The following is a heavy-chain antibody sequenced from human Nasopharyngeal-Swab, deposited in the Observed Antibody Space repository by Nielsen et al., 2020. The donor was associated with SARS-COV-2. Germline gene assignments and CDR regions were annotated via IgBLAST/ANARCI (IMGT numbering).Heavy chain of an antibody. CDR3: ARSYSSGWYGGYFDY. Sequence: SGPTLVKPTQTLTLTCTFSGFSLSTSGMCVSWIRQPPGKALEWLARIDWDDDKYYSTSLKTRLTISEDTSKNQVVLTMTNMDPVDTATYYCARSYSSGWYGGYFDYWGQGTTVTVSS. CDR1: GFSLSTSGMC. V-gene: IGHV2-70*11. CDR2: IDWDDDK. J-gene: IGHJ4*02. D-gene: IGHD6-19*01.